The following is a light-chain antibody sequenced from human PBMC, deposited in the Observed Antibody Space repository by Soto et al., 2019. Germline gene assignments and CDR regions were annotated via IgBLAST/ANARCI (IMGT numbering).Light chain of an antibody. V-gene: IGKV3-11*01. CDR2: AAS. Sequence: EVVLTQSPGTLSLSPGERATLSCRASQSVTNNYFAWYQQKPGQAPGLLISAASNRATGIPARFSGSGSGTDFTLTISSLEPEDFAVYYCQQRSNWPITFGQGTRLEIK. J-gene: IGKJ5*01. CDR3: QQRSNWPIT. CDR1: QSVTNNY.